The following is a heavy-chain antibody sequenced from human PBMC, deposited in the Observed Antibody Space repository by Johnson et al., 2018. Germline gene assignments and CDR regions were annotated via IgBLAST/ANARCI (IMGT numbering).Heavy chain of an antibody. CDR2: ISGSGSAT. D-gene: IGHD2-21*01. J-gene: IGHJ6*02. Sequence: VQLVESGGGLVQPGGSLRLSCAASGFTFSSYAMSWVRQAPGKGLEWVSAISGSGSATYYADSVKGRFTISRDNAKNSLYLQMNSLRAEDTAVYYCARGKVGINYYYGMDVWGQGTTVTVSS. CDR1: GFTFSSYA. CDR3: ARGKVGINYYYGMDV. V-gene: IGHV3-23*04.